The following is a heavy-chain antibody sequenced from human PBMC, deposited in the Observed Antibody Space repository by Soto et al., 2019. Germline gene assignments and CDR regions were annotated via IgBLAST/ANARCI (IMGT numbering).Heavy chain of an antibody. CDR2: ISNEGRKT. J-gene: IGHJ4*02. CDR3: AKEGGLSGSYYISSSYYFDY. D-gene: IGHD1-26*01. V-gene: IGHV3-30*18. Sequence: GGALRLSCAASGFTFSSYGMPWVRQAPGKGLEGGAGISNEGRKTKYAETVKGRFNKSRDNTKKKLKLQKNSLRAEDTSVYYCAKEGGLSGSYYISSSYYFDYWGQGTLVTVSS. CDR1: GFTFSSYG.